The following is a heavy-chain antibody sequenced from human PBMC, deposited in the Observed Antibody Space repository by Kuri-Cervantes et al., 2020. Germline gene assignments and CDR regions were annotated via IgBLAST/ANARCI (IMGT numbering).Heavy chain of an antibody. V-gene: IGHV4-4*07. CDR1: GGSISSYY. Sequence: GSLRLSCTVSGGSISSYYWSWIRQPAGKGLEWIGRIYTSGSTNYNPSLKSRVTMSVDTSKNQFSLKLSSATAADTAVYYCASHQSSGIAVAGTRFDYWGQGTLVTVSS. J-gene: IGHJ4*02. CDR3: ASHQSSGIAVAGTRFDY. D-gene: IGHD6-19*01. CDR2: IYTSGST.